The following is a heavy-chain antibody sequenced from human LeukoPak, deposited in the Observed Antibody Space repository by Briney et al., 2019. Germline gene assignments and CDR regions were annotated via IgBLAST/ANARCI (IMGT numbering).Heavy chain of an antibody. CDR3: ARDASPIYVLSNFFDY. CDR1: GFSFGSYG. V-gene: IGHV3-33*08. Sequence: GKSLRLSCAASGFSFGSYGIHWVRQAPGKGLEWVAVIWYDGSNKYYADSVKGRFTISRDNSKNTLYLQMNSLRAEDTAVYYCARDASPIYVLSNFFDYWGQGTLVTVSA. CDR2: IWYDGSNK. D-gene: IGHD3-16*01. J-gene: IGHJ4*02.